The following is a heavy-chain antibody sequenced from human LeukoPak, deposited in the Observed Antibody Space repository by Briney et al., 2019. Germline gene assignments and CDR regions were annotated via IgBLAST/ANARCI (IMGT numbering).Heavy chain of an antibody. V-gene: IGHV3-7*01. CDR3: ASATMGVIDY. J-gene: IGHJ4*02. CDR2: IKQDGSEI. D-gene: IGHD3-10*01. CDR1: GFTFSSSW. Sequence: GGSLRLSCAASGFTFSSSWMSWVRQAPGKGLEWVANIKQDGSEIYYEDSVKGRFTISRDNAKNSLYLQMSSLRAEDTAVYYCASATMGVIDYWGQGTLVTVSS.